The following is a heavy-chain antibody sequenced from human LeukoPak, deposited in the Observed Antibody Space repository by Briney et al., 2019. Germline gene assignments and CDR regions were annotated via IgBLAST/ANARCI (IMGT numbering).Heavy chain of an antibody. CDR3: ARDIVSYYIDY. CDR2: IWYDGSNE. CDR1: GFTFSRHG. V-gene: IGHV3-33*01. J-gene: IGHJ4*02. Sequence: LTGGSLRLSSAASGFTFSRHGMHWVRQAPGKGLEWVAVIWYDGSNEYYADAVKGRFTISRDNSKNMLYLQMNSLRAEDTAVYYCARDIVSYYIDYWGQGTLVTVSS. D-gene: IGHD2-2*02.